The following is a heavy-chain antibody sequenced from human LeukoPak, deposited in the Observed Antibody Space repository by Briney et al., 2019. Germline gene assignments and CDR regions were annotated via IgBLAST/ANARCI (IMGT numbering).Heavy chain of an antibody. CDR2: ISAYNGNT. CDR3: ARADTGWYYGMDV. J-gene: IGHJ6*02. V-gene: IGHV1-18*01. Sequence: GASLRVSSAASGDTFTRYGISWVRQAPGQGREWMGWISAYNGNTNYAQQLQGRVTMTTDTSTSTAYMELRSLRSDDTAVYYCARADTGWYYGMDVWGQGTTVTVSS. CDR1: GDTFTRYG. D-gene: IGHD5-18*01.